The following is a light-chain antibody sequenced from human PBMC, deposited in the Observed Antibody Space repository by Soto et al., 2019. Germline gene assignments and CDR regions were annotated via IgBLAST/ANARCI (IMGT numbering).Light chain of an antibody. Sequence: DIQMTQSPSSLSASVGDIVTITCQASQDISKSLNWYQQKSGKAPDLLIYDASNLETGVPSNFSGSGSGTDFTFTISSLQPEDIATYYCQQSHNLPFTFGPGTKVEIK. CDR2: DAS. CDR3: QQSHNLPFT. V-gene: IGKV1-33*01. CDR1: QDISKS. J-gene: IGKJ3*01.